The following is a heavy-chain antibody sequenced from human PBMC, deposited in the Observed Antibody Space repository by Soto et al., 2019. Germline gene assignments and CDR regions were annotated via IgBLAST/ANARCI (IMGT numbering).Heavy chain of an antibody. CDR2: IVDSGGNT. V-gene: IGHV3-23*01. CDR1: GFTFSNFA. J-gene: IGHJ4*01. Sequence: EVQLLESGGGLVQPGGSLRLSCAASGFTFSNFAMTWVRQSPGKGREWVSTIVDSGGNTYYADSVKGRFTISRDNSKNTLFLQMNSLRVEDTAVYYCAEGGFYDGFDYWGHGNLVTVSS. CDR3: AEGGFYDGFDY. D-gene: IGHD5-12*01.